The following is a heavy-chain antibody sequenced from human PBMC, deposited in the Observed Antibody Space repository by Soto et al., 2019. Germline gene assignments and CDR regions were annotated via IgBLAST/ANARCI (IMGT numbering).Heavy chain of an antibody. CDR3: ASRDPGTSVDY. D-gene: IGHD1-7*01. J-gene: IGHJ4*02. CDR2: IYRTGST. V-gene: IGHV4-4*02. CDR1: GGSFTSNNW. Sequence: PWETLSLTCAVSGGSFTSNNWWTWVRQPPGQGLEWIGEIYRTGSTNYNPSLKSRVTISLDKSENQFYLKVTSLTAADTAVYYCASRDPGTSVDYWGQGTLVTVSS.